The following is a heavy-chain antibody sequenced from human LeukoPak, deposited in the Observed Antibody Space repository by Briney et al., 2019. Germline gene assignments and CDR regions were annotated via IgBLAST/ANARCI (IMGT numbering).Heavy chain of an antibody. CDR2: INHSEST. J-gene: IGHJ4*02. V-gene: IGHV4-34*01. D-gene: IGHD2-15*01. Sequence: PSETLSLTCAVYGGSFSGYYWSWIRQPPGKGLEWIGEINHSESTNYNPSLKSRLTISVDTSLNQFSLKLNSVTAADTAVYYCARYCSGGDCYSKALDYWGQGILVTVSS. CDR3: ARYCSGGDCYSKALDY. CDR1: GGSFSGYY.